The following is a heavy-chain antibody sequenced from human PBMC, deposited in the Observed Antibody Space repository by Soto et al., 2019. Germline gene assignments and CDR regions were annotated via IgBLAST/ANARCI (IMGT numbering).Heavy chain of an antibody. CDR3: ARRYGGRLDY. J-gene: IGHJ4*02. D-gene: IGHD4-17*01. Sequence: QVQLQESGPGLVKPSETLSLTCTVSGGSISSFYWSWIRQPPGKGLEWIGYIYYSGSTNYNPSLKSRVTISVDTSTNQFSLKVSSVTAADTAVYYCARRYGGRLDYWGQGTLVTVSS. V-gene: IGHV4-59*08. CDR2: IYYSGST. CDR1: GGSISSFY.